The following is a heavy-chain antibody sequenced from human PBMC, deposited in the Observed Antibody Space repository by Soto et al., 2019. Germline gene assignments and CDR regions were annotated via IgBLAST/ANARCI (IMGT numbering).Heavy chain of an antibody. D-gene: IGHD3-22*01. CDR2: IYYSGST. CDR1: GGSISSSSYY. CDR3: ASGITMIVVGTVDY. V-gene: IGHV4-39*01. Sequence: TSETLSLTCTVSGGSISSSSYYWGWIRQPPGKGLEWIGSIYYSGSTYYNPSLKSRVTISVDTSKNQFSLKLSSVTAADTAVYYCASGITMIVVGTVDYWGQGTLVTVS. J-gene: IGHJ4*02.